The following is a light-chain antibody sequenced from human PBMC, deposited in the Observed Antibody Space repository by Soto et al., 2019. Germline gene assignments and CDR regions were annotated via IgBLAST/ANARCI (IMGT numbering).Light chain of an antibody. CDR2: DAS. V-gene: IGKV3-15*01. CDR1: ERISNN. CDR3: QQYNNWPPWT. J-gene: IGKJ1*01. Sequence: EIVMTQSPDTMSVSPGEGATLSCRASERISNNLAWYQQKRGQAPRLLIYDASTRATAIPARFSGSGSETEFTLTISSLQSEDSAVYYCQQYNNWPPWTFGQGTKVEIK.